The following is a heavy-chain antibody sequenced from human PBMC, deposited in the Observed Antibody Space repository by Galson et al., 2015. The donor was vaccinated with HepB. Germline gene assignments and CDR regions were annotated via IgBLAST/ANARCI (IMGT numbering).Heavy chain of an antibody. CDR1: GGSISSYY. J-gene: IGHJ3*02. Sequence: ETLSLTCTVSGGSISSYYWSWIRQPPGKGLEWIGYIYYSGSINYNPSLKSRVTISVDTSKNQFSLKLSSVTAADTAVYYCARDLWAYKRRDYYDSTSGGKWDDAFDIWGQGTMVTVSS. V-gene: IGHV4-59*01. D-gene: IGHD3-22*01. CDR2: IYYSGSI. CDR3: ARDLWAYKRRDYYDSTSGGKWDDAFDI.